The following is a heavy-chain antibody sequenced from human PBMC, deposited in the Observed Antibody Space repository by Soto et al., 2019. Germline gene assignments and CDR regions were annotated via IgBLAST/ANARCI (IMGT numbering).Heavy chain of an antibody. CDR1: GYTFTGYY. Sequence: ASVKVSCKASGYTFTGYYIHWVRQGPGQGLGWKGRINPNNGGTNYALKFQGWVTMTRDTSISTAYMELSRLRSDDTSVYYCARGGTVRGYSYGYFRNGHNWFDTWGQGTLVTVSS. J-gene: IGHJ5*02. CDR3: ARGGTVRGYSYGYFRNGHNWFDT. D-gene: IGHD5-18*01. CDR2: INPNNGGT. V-gene: IGHV1-2*04.